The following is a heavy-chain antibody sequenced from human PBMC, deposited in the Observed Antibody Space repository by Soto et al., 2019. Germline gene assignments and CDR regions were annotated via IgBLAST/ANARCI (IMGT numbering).Heavy chain of an antibody. J-gene: IGHJ6*02. CDR2: IYTSGST. CDR3: ARDNPWDSSGYLYYGMDV. V-gene: IGHV4-4*07. CDR1: GGSISSYY. D-gene: IGHD3-22*01. Sequence: QVQLQESGPGLVKPSETLSLTCTVSGGSISSYYWSWIRQPAGKGLEWIGRIYTSGSTNYNPSLKSRVTMSVDTSKNQFSLKLSSVTAADTAVYYCARDNPWDSSGYLYYGMDVWGQGTTVTVSS.